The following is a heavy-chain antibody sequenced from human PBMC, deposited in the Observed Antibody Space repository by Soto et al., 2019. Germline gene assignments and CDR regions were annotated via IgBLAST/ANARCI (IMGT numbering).Heavy chain of an antibody. CDR2: ISYDGSNK. D-gene: IGHD1-1*01. Sequence: QVQLVESGGGVVQPGRSLRLSCAASGFTFSSYGMYWVRQAPGKGLEWVAVISYDGSNKYYADSVKGRFTISRDNSKNTLYLQMNSLRAEDTAVYYCAKDFHDGAFDIWGQGTMVTVSS. CDR1: GFTFSSYG. J-gene: IGHJ3*02. V-gene: IGHV3-30*18. CDR3: AKDFHDGAFDI.